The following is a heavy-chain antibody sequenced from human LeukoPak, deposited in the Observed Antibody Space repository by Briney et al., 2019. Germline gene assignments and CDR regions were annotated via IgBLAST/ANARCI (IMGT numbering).Heavy chain of an antibody. CDR3: AKANGYNYDVPYDF. J-gene: IGHJ4*02. CDR1: GFPFSTYG. D-gene: IGHD5-24*01. CDR2: ISGSGGST. Sequence: PGGSLRLSCVASGFPFSTYGMNWVRQAPGRGVEWVSLISGSGGSTYYTDSVNGRFTISRDNSKNTLYLEMNFLRADDTAVYYCAKANGYNYDVPYDFWGQGTLVTVSS. V-gene: IGHV3-23*01.